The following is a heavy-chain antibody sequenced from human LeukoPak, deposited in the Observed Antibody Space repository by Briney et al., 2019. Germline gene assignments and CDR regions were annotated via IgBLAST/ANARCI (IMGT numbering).Heavy chain of an antibody. J-gene: IGHJ4*02. CDR2: IGGSGSST. V-gene: IGHV3-23*01. CDR1: GFTFSSYA. Sequence: GGSLRLSCAASGFTFSSYAMSWVRQAPGKGLEWVSGIGGSGSSTYYADPVKGRFTISRDNSKNTLYLQMNSLRAEDTAVYYCAKGRGTTVTAAANYWGQGTLVTVSS. D-gene: IGHD4-17*01. CDR3: AKGRGTTVTAAANY.